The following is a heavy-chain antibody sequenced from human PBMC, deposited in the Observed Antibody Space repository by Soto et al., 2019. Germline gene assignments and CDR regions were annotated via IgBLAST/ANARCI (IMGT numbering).Heavy chain of an antibody. CDR2: ISRSSDYI. CDR1: GFTFSTYS. CDR3: AGGPFYYYGLDV. Sequence: PGGSLRLSCAASGFTFSTYSMNWVSQAPGKGLEWVSSISRSSDYIYYADSVKGRFTISRDNAKNSLYLQKNTLRAEDTAMYYCAGGPFYYYGLDVWGQGTTVTVSS. J-gene: IGHJ6*02. V-gene: IGHV3-21*01.